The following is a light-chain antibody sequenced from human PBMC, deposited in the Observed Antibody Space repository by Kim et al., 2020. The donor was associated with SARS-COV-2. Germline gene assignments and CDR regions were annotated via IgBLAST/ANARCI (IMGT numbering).Light chain of an antibody. CDR2: RNN. CDR1: SSNIGSNY. CDR3: AAWDDSLSSLV. Sequence: GQMVTISCSGSSSNIGSNYVYWYQQLPGTAPKLLIYRNNQRPSGVPDRFSGSKSGTSASLAISGLRSEDEADYYCAAWDDSLSSLVFGGGTKLTVL. V-gene: IGLV1-47*01. J-gene: IGLJ2*01.